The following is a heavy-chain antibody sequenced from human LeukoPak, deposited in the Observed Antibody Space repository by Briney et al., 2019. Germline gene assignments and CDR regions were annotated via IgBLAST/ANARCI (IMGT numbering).Heavy chain of an antibody. CDR3: VGSGSYSTCDHAIILYYWDY. J-gene: IGHJ4*02. V-gene: IGHV3-23*01. D-gene: IGHD3-10*01. CDR2: ISGSGGST. Sequence: GGSLRLSCAASGFTFSTFAMSWVRQAPGKGLEWVSAISGSGGSTYYADSVKGRFTISRDNSKNTLYLQMNSLRAEDTAVYYRVGSGSYSTCDHAIILYYWDYWGQGTLVTVSS. CDR1: GFTFSTFA.